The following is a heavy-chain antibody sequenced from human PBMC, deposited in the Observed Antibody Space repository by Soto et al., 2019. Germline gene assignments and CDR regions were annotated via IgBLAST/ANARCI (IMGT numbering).Heavy chain of an antibody. CDR2: IKQDGSEK. V-gene: IGHV3-7*04. Sequence: GGSLRLSCAASGFTFSRYWMSWVRQAPGKGLEWVANIKQDGSEKYYVDSVKGRFTISRDDAKNSLYLQMNSLRAEDTAVYYCAREAYGSGSYYKPNDAFDIWGQGTMVTVSS. J-gene: IGHJ3*02. D-gene: IGHD3-10*01. CDR1: GFTFSRYW. CDR3: AREAYGSGSYYKPNDAFDI.